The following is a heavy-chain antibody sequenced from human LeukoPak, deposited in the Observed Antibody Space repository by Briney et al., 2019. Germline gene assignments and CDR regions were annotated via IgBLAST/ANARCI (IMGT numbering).Heavy chain of an antibody. Sequence: SETLSLTCTVSGGSIRNYYWSWIRQPPGKGLEGIGYVSYSGGTNYNPSLKRRVTISVDTSKKQFSLKVSSVTAADTAVYYCASHWARPLHLFVYWGPGTLVSVSS. D-gene: IGHD3-16*01. CDR2: VSYSGGT. CDR1: GGSIRNYY. V-gene: IGHV4-59*08. CDR3: ASHWARPLHLFVY. J-gene: IGHJ4*02.